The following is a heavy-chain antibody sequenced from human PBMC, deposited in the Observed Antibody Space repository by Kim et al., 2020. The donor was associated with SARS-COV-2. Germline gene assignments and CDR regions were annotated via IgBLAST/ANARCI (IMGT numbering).Heavy chain of an antibody. CDR3: ARELSSSPPLGDYYYYGMDV. CDR1: GYTFTSYY. Sequence: ASVKVSCKASGYTFTSYYMHWVRQAPGQGLEWMGIINPSGGSTSYAQKFQGRVTMTRDTSTSTVYMELSSLRSEDTAVYYCARELSSSPPLGDYYYYGMDVWGQGTTVTVSS. J-gene: IGHJ6*02. CDR2: INPSGGST. V-gene: IGHV1-46*01. D-gene: IGHD6-6*01.